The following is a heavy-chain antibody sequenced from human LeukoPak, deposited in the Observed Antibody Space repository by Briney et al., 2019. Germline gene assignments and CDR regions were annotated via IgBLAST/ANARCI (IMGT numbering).Heavy chain of an antibody. J-gene: IGHJ4*02. D-gene: IGHD6-13*01. Sequence: PGGSLRLSCTASEFSFSSYAMNWVRQAPGKGLEWVAFISCDGSDKYYADSVKGRFTISRDNSKDTLYLQMDSLRAEDTAVYYCARGNQEDAHWIVAAVQFDYWGQGTLVTVSS. CDR3: ARGNQEDAHWIVAAVQFDY. CDR2: ISCDGSDK. V-gene: IGHV3-33*01. CDR1: EFSFSSYA.